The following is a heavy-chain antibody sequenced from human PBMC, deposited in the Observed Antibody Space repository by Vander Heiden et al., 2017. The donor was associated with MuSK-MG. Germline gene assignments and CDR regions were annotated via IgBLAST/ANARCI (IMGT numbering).Heavy chain of an antibody. CDR3: SKSTATTDWSGMDV. J-gene: IGHJ6*02. V-gene: IGHV3-30*18. Sequence: QVQLVQSGGGVVQPGRSLRLSCAASGFTFSTHAMHWVRQAPGKGLEWVALISYDGGDTYYADAVKGRFTISRDNSKNTLFLQMNRLRDEDTAVYYCSKSTATTDWSGMDVWGQGTTFPVS. CDR1: GFTFSTHA. CDR2: ISYDGGDT. D-gene: IGHD4-17*01.